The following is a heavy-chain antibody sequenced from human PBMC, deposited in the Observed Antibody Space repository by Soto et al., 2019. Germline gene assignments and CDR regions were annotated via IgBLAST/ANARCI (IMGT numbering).Heavy chain of an antibody. V-gene: IGHV1-69*01. CDR2: ISPIFGTA. CDR3: AKSLYRSAGSCYLVPDS. D-gene: IGHD2-15*01. CDR1: GGTFNSYS. J-gene: IGHJ4*02. Sequence: VQLEQSGAEVQKSGSSVNVSCKASGGTFNSYSITWVRQAPGQGLEWMGGISPIFGTADYAQRFQGRVTITADESTNTVYRALTGLTSEDTAVYYCAKSLYRSAGSCYLVPDSWGQGTVVSVSS.